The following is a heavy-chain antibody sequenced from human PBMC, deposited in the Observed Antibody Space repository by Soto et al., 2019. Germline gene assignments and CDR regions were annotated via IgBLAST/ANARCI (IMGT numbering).Heavy chain of an antibody. CDR3: ARDASGWSQY. J-gene: IGHJ4*02. V-gene: IGHV3-7*01. CDR1: GFTFSSYG. D-gene: IGHD6-19*01. Sequence: GGSLRLSCAASGFTFSSYGMHWLRQAPGKGLEWVANIKQDGSEKYFLDSVKGRFSISRDNAEKSLYLQMDSLRFDDTAVYYCARDASGWSQYWGQGTLVTVSS. CDR2: IKQDGSEK.